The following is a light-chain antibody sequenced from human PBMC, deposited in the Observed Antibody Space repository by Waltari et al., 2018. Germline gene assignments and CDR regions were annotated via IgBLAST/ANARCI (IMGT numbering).Light chain of an antibody. J-gene: IGKJ1*01. CDR2: AAS. V-gene: IGKV1-NL1*01. CDR3: QQYYSTPRT. Sequence: DIQMTPSPSSLSAFVGDRVTITCRVILGISNSLAWYQQKPGKAPKVLLYAASRLESGVPSRFSGSGSGTDYTLTISSLQPEDFATYYCQQYYSTPRTFGQGTKVEIK. CDR1: LGISNS.